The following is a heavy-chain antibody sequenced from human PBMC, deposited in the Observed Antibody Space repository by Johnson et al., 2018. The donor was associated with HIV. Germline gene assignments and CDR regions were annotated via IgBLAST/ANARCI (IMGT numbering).Heavy chain of an antibody. CDR3: TTDQVDSGSYYNAFHI. J-gene: IGHJ3*02. V-gene: IGHV3-NL1*01. CDR2: INWNGGST. D-gene: IGHD1-26*01. CDR1: GFTFSSYA. Sequence: QVQLVESGGGLIQPGGSLRLSCAASGFTFSSYAMHWVRQAPGKGLEWVSGINWNGGSTGYADSVKGRFTISRDNSKNTLYLQMNSLRAEDTAVYYCTTDQVDSGSYYNAFHIWGQGTMVTVSS.